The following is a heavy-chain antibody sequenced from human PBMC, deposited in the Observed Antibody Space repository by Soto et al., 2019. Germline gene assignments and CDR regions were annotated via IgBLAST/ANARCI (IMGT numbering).Heavy chain of an antibody. CDR1: GYTFTSYA. CDR3: ARDGVAVTTGISGY. D-gene: IGHD4-4*01. CDR2: INVYNGNT. Sequence: QVQLVQSGAEVKKPGASVKVSCKASGYTFTSYAISWVQQAPGQGLEWMGWINVYNGNTKYAQKFQGRVTMTTDTSTSTVYMELRSLTSDDTAVYYCARDGVAVTTGISGYWGQGTLVTVSS. V-gene: IGHV1-18*01. J-gene: IGHJ4*02.